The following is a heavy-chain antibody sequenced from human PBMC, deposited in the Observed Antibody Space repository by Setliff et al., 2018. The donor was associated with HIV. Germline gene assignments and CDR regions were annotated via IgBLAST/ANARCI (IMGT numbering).Heavy chain of an antibody. Sequence: TSETLSLTCAVSSGSISSDNWWTWLRQPPGKGLEWLGEIYHSGSTNYNPSLKSRVTISIDKSKRQFSLKLRSDDTAIYYCARDRGWELSHPPFFDYWGQGTLVTVSS. CDR1: SGSISSDNW. D-gene: IGHD1-7*01. CDR3: ARDRGWELSHPPFFDY. J-gene: IGHJ4*02. CDR2: IYHSGST. V-gene: IGHV4-4*02.